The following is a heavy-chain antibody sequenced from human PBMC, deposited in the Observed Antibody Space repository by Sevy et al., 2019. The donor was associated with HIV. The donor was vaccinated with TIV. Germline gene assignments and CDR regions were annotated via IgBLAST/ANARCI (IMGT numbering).Heavy chain of an antibody. CDR3: ARDGLTYGGMDV. CDR1: GDSVSSNSAA. Sequence: QSQTLSLTCAISGDSVSSNSAAWNWIRQSPSRGLEWLGRTYYRSKWYNDYAVSVKSRLTINPDTSKNQVSLQLNSVTPEDTAIYYCARDGLTYGGMDVWGQGTTVTVSS. CDR2: TYYRSKWYN. V-gene: IGHV6-1*01. J-gene: IGHJ6*02. D-gene: IGHD1-20*01.